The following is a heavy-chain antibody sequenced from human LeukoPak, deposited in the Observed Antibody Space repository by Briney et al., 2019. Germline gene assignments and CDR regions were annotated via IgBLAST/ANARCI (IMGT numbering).Heavy chain of an antibody. CDR1: GVSFNDYY. D-gene: IGHD4-17*01. Sequence: TSETLSLTCAVSGVSFNDYYWSWVRQTPGKGLEWIGEINHSGYTNDSPSLKSRVTLSIDTSRKQFSLNVRSVTVADTGIYYCTRMTTGRDYWGQGTLVTVSS. CDR2: INHSGYT. V-gene: IGHV4-34*01. CDR3: TRMTTGRDY. J-gene: IGHJ4*02.